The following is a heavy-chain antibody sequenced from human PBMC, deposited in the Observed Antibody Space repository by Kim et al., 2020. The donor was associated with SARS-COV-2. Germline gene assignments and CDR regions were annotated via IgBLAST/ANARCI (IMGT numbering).Heavy chain of an antibody. J-gene: IGHJ6*02. CDR2: K. Sequence: KYYADSVKGRFTISRDNSKNTLYLQMNSLRAEDTAVYYCAKDELTYGMDVWGQGTTVTVSS. V-gene: IGHV3-30*02. CDR3: AKDELTYGMDV. D-gene: IGHD1-1*01.